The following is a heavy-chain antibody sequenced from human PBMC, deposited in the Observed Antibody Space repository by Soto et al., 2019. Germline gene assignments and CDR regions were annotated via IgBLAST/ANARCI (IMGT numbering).Heavy chain of an antibody. D-gene: IGHD3-22*01. V-gene: IGHV3-23*01. CDR2: ISGNGGRT. J-gene: IGHJ3*01. CDR3: AKVQRSMIVVALDAFDV. Sequence: EVQLLESGGGLVQPGGSLRLSCAASGFTFSSYAMKWVRQAPGKGLEWVSGISGNGGRTYYADSVKGRFTISRDNSKNXVYLQMNSLRAEDTAIYYCAKVQRSMIVVALDAFDVWGQGAMVTVSS. CDR1: GFTFSSYA.